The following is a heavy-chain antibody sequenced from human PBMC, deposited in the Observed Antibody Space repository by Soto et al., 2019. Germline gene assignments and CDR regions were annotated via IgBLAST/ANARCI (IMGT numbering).Heavy chain of an antibody. CDR3: ARVDYGGNWRFFDYG. CDR1: GGTFSSYA. Sequence: SVKVSCKASGGTFSSYAISWVRQAPGQGLEWMGGIIPIFGTANYAQKFQGRVTITADESTSTAYMELSSLRSEDTAVYYCARVDYGGNWRFFDYGWGQGTLVTVSS. V-gene: IGHV1-69*13. J-gene: IGHJ4*02. CDR2: IIPIFGTA. D-gene: IGHD4-17*01.